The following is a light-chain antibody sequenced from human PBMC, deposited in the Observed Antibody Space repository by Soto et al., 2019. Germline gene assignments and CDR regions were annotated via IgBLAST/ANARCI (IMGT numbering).Light chain of an antibody. CDR2: GAS. V-gene: IGKV3-15*01. J-gene: IGKJ1*01. CDR3: QQYNNWPQT. CDR1: QSVSSN. Sequence: EIVMTQSPATLSVSPGERATLSCRASQSVSSNLAWYQQKPGQAPRLLIYGASTRATGIQARFSGSGSGTEFTLTISSLQSEDFAFYYCQQYNNWPQTFGQGTKVEIK.